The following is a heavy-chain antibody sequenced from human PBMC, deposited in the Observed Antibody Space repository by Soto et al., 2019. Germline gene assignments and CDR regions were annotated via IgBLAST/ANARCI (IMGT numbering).Heavy chain of an antibody. CDR3: ARDHCGDSVIWSITWFDP. CDR2: ISGGGDST. D-gene: IGHD5-12*01. Sequence: EVQLLESGAGLIQPGGSLRLSCAASGFTFSSYAMSWVRQAPGKGLEWVSSISGGGDSTYYADSVTGRFTMSRDSSKNTVYLEMNSMRADDTALYYCARDHCGDSVIWSITWFDPWGQGTLVTVSS. J-gene: IGHJ5*02. CDR1: GFTFSSYA. V-gene: IGHV3-23*01.